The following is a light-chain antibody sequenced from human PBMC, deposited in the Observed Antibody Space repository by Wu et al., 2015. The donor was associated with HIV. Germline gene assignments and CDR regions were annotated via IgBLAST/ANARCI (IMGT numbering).Light chain of an antibody. CDR3: QQYQNWPPIT. J-gene: IGKJ4*01. Sequence: EIVLTQSPVTLSLSPGERATLSCRASQSVSRSLVWFQQKPGQAPRLLIYDASNRVTGIPPRFSGSGFATDFTLTISSLESEDFAVYYCQQYQNWPPITFGGGTKVE. CDR1: QSVSRS. V-gene: IGKV3-11*01. CDR2: DAS.